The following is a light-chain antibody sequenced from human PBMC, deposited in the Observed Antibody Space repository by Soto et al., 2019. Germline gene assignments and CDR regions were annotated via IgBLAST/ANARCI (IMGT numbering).Light chain of an antibody. Sequence: IVLTQSPGTLSLSPGERATLSCRASQSVSSTYIAWYQQKPGQAPRLLIYGASSRATGIPDRFSGSGSGTDFTLTINRLETEDFSVYFCQQYGSSPRTFGQGTKVDIK. J-gene: IGKJ1*01. V-gene: IGKV3-20*01. CDR1: QSVSSTY. CDR2: GAS. CDR3: QQYGSSPRT.